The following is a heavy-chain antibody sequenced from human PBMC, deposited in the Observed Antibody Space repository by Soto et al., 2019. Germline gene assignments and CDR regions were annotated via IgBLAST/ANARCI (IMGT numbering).Heavy chain of an antibody. J-gene: IGHJ4*02. CDR3: ARRIYDSSGYLFDY. CDR1: GGSVSSGSYY. D-gene: IGHD3-22*01. V-gene: IGHV4-61*01. Sequence: SETLSLTCTVSGGSVSSGSYYWSWIRQPPVKGLEWIGYIYYSGSTIYNPSLKSRVTISVDTSKNQFSLKLSSVTAADTAVYYCARRIYDSSGYLFDYWGQGTLVTVSS. CDR2: IYYSGST.